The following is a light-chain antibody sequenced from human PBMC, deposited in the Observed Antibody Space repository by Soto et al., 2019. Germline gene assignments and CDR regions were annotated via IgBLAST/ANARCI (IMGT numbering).Light chain of an antibody. Sequence: EIVLTQSPGTLSLSPGERVTLSCRASQNVRSNYLAWYQQKPGQAPRLLIYGASTRASGIPERSSGSGSGTDFTLTISRLEPEDFAVYYCQQYGSSGTFGQGTKVDIK. J-gene: IGKJ1*01. CDR3: QQYGSSGT. CDR1: QNVRSNY. V-gene: IGKV3-20*01. CDR2: GAS.